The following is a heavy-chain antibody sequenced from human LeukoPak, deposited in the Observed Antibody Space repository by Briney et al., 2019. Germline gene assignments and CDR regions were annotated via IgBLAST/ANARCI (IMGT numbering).Heavy chain of an antibody. V-gene: IGHV3-9*01. CDR1: GFTFDDYA. J-gene: IGHJ3*02. D-gene: IGHD2-2*01. CDR2: ISWNSGSI. CDR3: AKVDCSSTSCYGWGAFDI. Sequence: GRSLRLSCAASGFTFDDYALHCVRQAPGKGLEWVSGISWNSGSIGYADSVKGRFTISRDNAKNSLYLQMNSLRAEDTALYYCAKVDCSSTSCYGWGAFDIWGQGTMVTVSS.